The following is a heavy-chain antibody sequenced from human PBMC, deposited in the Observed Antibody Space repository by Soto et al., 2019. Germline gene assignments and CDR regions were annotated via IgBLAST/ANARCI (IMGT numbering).Heavy chain of an antibody. V-gene: IGHV3-66*01. CDR1: GFTVSSNY. D-gene: IGHD4-17*01. Sequence: EVQLVESGGGLVQPGGSLRLSCAASGFTVSSNYMSWVRQAPGKGLEWVSVIYSGGSTYYADSVKGRFTISRDNSKNTLYLQMNSLRAEDTTVYYCARDRGWGMTTVTVHDAVDIWGQGTMVTVSS. CDR3: ARDRGWGMTTVTVHDAVDI. CDR2: IYSGGST. J-gene: IGHJ3*02.